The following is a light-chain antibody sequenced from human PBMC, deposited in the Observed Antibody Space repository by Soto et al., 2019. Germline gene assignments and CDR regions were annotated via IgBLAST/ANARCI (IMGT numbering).Light chain of an antibody. CDR1: SSDVGNYNL. V-gene: IGLV2-23*01. Sequence: QSVLTQPASVSGSPGQSITISCTGTSSDVGNYNLVSWYQQHPGKAPKLMIYEGSKRPSGVSHRVSGSKSGNRASLTISGLQAEDEADYYCCSYAGGDPRVVFGGGTKLTVL. CDR2: EGS. J-gene: IGLJ2*01. CDR3: CSYAGGDPRVV.